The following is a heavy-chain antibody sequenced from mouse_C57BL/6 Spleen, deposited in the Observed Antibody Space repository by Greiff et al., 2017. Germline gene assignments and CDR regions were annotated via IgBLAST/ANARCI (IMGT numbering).Heavy chain of an antibody. CDR3: AKAGNHYCYAMDY. Sequence: VQLQQSGPELVKPGASVKISCKASGYAFSSSWMNWVKQRPGQGLEWIGRICPGDGDTNYNGKFKGKATLTADKSSSTAYMQLSSLTTEDSAVYFCAKAGNHYCYAMDYWGQGTSVTVSS. V-gene: IGHV1-82*01. CDR2: ICPGDGDT. J-gene: IGHJ4*01. D-gene: IGHD2-1*01. CDR1: GYAFSSSW.